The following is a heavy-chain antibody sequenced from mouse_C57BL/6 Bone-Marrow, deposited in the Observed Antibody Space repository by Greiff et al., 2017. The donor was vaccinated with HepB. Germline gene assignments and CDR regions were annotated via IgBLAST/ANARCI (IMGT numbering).Heavy chain of an antibody. Sequence: EVQGVESGGDLVKPGGSLKLSCAASGFTFSSYGMSWVRQTPDKRLEWVATISSGGSYTYYPDSVKGRFTISRDNAKNTLYLQMSSLKSEDTAMYYCARHDFYYPFDYWGQGTTLTVSS. D-gene: IGHD2-1*01. CDR2: ISSGGSYT. V-gene: IGHV5-6*01. J-gene: IGHJ2*01. CDR1: GFTFSSYG. CDR3: ARHDFYYPFDY.